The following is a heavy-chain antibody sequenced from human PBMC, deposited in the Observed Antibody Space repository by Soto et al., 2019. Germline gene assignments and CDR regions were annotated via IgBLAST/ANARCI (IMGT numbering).Heavy chain of an antibody. J-gene: IGHJ4*02. Sequence: QVQLVESRGGVVQPGRSLRLSCAASGFTFSSYAMHWVRQAPGKGLEWVAVISYDGSNKYYADSVKGRFTISRDNSKNTLYLQMNSLRAEDTAVYYCAAGYGDRRNDYWGQGTLVTVSS. CDR2: ISYDGSNK. D-gene: IGHD4-17*01. CDR1: GFTFSSYA. CDR3: AAGYGDRRNDY. V-gene: IGHV3-30-3*01.